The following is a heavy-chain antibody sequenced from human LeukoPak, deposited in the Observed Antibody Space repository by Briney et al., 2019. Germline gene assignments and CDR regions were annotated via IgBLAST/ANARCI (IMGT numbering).Heavy chain of an antibody. CDR3: ARTEDTAMVYDY. Sequence: PGGSLRLSCAASGFTFSDYYMNWIRQAPGKGLEWVSYISSSGSTIYYADSVKGRFTISRDNAKNSLYLQMNSLRAEDTAVYYCARTEDTAMVYDYWGQGTLVTVSS. CDR1: GFTFSDYY. D-gene: IGHD5-18*01. V-gene: IGHV3-11*04. CDR2: ISSSGSTI. J-gene: IGHJ4*02.